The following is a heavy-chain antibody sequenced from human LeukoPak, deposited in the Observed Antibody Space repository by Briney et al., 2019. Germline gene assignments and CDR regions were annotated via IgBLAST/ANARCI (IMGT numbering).Heavy chain of an antibody. Sequence: PGGSLRLSCAASGFTFDDYAMHWVRQAPGKGLEWVSGISWNSGSIGYADSVKGRFTISRDNAKNSLYLQMNSLRAEDTALYYCAKGGFGELLISSGFDYWGRGTLVTVSS. CDR1: GFTFDDYA. J-gene: IGHJ4*02. D-gene: IGHD3-10*01. V-gene: IGHV3-9*01. CDR2: ISWNSGSI. CDR3: AKGGFGELLISSGFDY.